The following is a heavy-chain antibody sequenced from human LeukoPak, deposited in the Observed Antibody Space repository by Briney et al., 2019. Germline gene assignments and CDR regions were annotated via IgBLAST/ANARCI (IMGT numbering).Heavy chain of an antibody. CDR2: ISGSGGST. V-gene: IGHV3-23*01. CDR3: TKWSTSGSYYTE. D-gene: IGHD3-10*01. J-gene: IGHJ4*02. Sequence: PGGSLRLSCAASGFTFSSYAISWVRQAPGKGLEWVSAISGSGGSTYYADSVKGRFTISRDNSKNTLYLQMNSLRAEDTAVYYCTKWSTSGSYYTEWGQGTLVIVSS. CDR1: GFTFSSYA.